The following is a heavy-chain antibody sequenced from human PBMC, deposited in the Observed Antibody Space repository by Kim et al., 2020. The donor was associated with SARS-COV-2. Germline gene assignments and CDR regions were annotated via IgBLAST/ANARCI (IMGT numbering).Heavy chain of an antibody. V-gene: IGHV3-33*01. CDR2: IWYDGSNK. CDR1: GFTFSSYG. D-gene: IGHD3-10*01. J-gene: IGHJ6*02. CDR3: ARGIDYYGSGSYYNVGWLAYYYYYGMDV. Sequence: GGSLRLSCAASGFTFSSYGMHWVRQAPGKGLEWVAVIWYDGSNKYYADSVKGRFTISRDNSKNTLYLQMNSLRAEDTAVYYCARGIDYYGSGSYYNVGWLAYYYYYGMDVWGQGTTVTVSS.